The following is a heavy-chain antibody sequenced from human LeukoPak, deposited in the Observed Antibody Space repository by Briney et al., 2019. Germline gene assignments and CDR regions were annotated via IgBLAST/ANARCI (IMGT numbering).Heavy chain of an antibody. CDR2: IYTSGST. D-gene: IGHD5-18*01. J-gene: IGHJ5*02. V-gene: IGHV4-4*07. CDR3: ARDPGLYSYGPNWLDP. Sequence: SETLSLTCTVSGGSISSYYWSWIRQPAGKGLEWIGRIYTSGSTNYNPSLKSRVTMSVDTSKNQFSLKLSSVTAADTAVYYCARDPGLYSYGPNWLDPWGQGTLVTVSS. CDR1: GGSISSYY.